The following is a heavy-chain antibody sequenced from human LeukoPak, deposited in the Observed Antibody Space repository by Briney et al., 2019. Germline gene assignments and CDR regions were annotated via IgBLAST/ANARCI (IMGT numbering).Heavy chain of an antibody. CDR1: GFTFSSYW. Sequence: GGSLRLSCAASGFTFSSYWMSWVRQAPGKGLEWVANIKQDGSEKHYVDSVKDRFTISRDNAKNSLYLQMNSLRAEDTAVYYCARDSSTYDSSTLVAYWGQGTLASVSS. CDR3: ARDSSTYDSSTLVAY. J-gene: IGHJ4*02. CDR2: IKQDGSEK. D-gene: IGHD3-22*01. V-gene: IGHV3-7*01.